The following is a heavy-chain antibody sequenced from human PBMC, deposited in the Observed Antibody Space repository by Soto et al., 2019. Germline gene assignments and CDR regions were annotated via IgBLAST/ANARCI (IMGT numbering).Heavy chain of an antibody. D-gene: IGHD3-10*01. J-gene: IGHJ3*02. CDR1: GGSISSYY. V-gene: IGHV4-59*01. Sequence: PSETLSLTCTVSGGSISSYYWSWIRQPPGKGLEWIGYIYYSGSTNYNPSLKSRVTISVDTSKNQFSLKLSSVTAADTAVYYCAREYYYGSGSYYTHDAFDIWGQGTTVTVSS. CDR3: AREYYYGSGSYYTHDAFDI. CDR2: IYYSGST.